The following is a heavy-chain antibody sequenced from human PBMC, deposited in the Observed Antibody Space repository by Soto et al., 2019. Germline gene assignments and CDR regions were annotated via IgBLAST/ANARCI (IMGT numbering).Heavy chain of an antibody. CDR1: GFGFTSYW. D-gene: IGHD1-26*01. J-gene: IGHJ4*02. V-gene: IGHV3-74*01. Sequence: LRLSYEASGFGFTSYWMHWVRQAAGKWLVWVAGVKSDGTTATYADSVRGRFTISRDNAKNTLYLQMNSLSAEDTAVYYCASLFPSPYYHRPFDFWGQGTQVTVSS. CDR2: VKSDGTTA. CDR3: ASLFPSPYYHRPFDF.